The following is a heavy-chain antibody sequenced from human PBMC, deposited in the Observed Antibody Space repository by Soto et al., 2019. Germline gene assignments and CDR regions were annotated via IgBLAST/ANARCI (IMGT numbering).Heavy chain of an antibody. V-gene: IGHV1-18*04. CDR3: ARTPTYSRLGDH. CDR1: GYTFTSHG. CDR2: INPNNDNS. J-gene: IGHJ4*02. Sequence: QVELVQSGGEVKKPGASVKVSCKASGYTFTSHGISWVRQAPGQGLEWVGWINPNNDNSVSAQKCQDRVTWTTDTSTSTVYMELMSLTSDDTAFYYCARTPTYSRLGDHWGQGTLVTVAS. D-gene: IGHD3-22*01.